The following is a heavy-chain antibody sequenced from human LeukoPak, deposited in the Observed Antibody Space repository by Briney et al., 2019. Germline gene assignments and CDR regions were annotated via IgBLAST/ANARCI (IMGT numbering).Heavy chain of an antibody. V-gene: IGHV3-30*02. CDR1: GSIFKGYG. D-gene: IGHD3-10*01. Sequence: GGSLRLSCAASGSIFKGYGMHRVRQAPGKGPEWVAIIRHDGSNEHYADSVKGRFTISRDNSKNTLFLQMNSLRAEDTAVYYCAREMVGSGRNYYYGMDVWGQGTTVTVSS. CDR2: IRHDGSNE. CDR3: AREMVGSGRNYYYGMDV. J-gene: IGHJ6*02.